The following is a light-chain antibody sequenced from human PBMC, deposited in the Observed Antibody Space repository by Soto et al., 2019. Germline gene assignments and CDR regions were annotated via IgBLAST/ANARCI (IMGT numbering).Light chain of an antibody. CDR3: GSYTSSSTLV. CDR2: EVT. V-gene: IGLV2-14*01. CDR1: NSDVGAYNY. Sequence: QSAVTQPASVSGSPGQSITISCTGTNSDVGAYNYVSWYQHHPGKAPKLLIYEVTNRPSGISNRFSGSKSGNTASLTISGLHPEDEANYYCGSYTSSSTLVFGAGTKLTVL. J-gene: IGLJ2*01.